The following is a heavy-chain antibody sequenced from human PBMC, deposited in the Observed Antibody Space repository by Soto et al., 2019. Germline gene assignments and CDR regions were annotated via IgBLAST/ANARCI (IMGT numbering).Heavy chain of an antibody. D-gene: IGHD3-22*01. CDR2: IYYSGST. CDR1: GGSISSGGYY. J-gene: IGHJ2*01. Sequence: QVQLQESGPGLVKPSQTLSLTCTVSGGSISSGGYYWSWIRQHPGKGLEWIGYIYYSGSTYYNPSPRGRVTSSVDTSKNQVSLKLSSGTAAATAVYYCALYPSYYDSRATGPRWYFALWGRGTLVTVSS. CDR3: ALYPSYYDSRATGPRWYFAL. V-gene: IGHV4-31*03.